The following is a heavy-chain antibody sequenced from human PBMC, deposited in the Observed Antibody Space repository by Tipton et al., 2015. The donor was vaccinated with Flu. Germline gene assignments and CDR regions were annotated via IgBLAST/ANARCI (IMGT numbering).Heavy chain of an antibody. Sequence: QSGPEVKKPGASLKVSCKASGYTFSDYYVHWVRQAPGQGLEWMGWINPNSGGTKYGKKFQGRGTMTGDTSITTVYMEMSRLTFDDTAVYYCARRTYDSWGQGTLVTVSP. J-gene: IGHJ4*02. V-gene: IGHV1-2*02. CDR2: INPNSGGT. CDR1: GYTFSDYY. D-gene: IGHD1/OR15-1a*01. CDR3: ARRTYDS.